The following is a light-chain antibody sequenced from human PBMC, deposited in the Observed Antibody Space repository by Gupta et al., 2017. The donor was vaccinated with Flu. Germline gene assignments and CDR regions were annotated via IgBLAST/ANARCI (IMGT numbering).Light chain of an antibody. V-gene: IGKV3-20*01. CDR3: QQYGTSPFA. Sequence: ERATLSCRANETITSNFLAWYQQKRGQTPRLVIYGASSRATGIPDSFRGSGSGTDFALTISSLEPEDFAVYYCQQYGTSPFAFGPGTKVEIK. CDR1: ETITSNF. CDR2: GAS. J-gene: IGKJ3*01.